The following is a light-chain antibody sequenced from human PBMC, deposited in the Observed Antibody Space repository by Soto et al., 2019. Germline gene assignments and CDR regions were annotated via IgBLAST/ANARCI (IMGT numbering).Light chain of an antibody. V-gene: IGKV3-20*01. CDR3: QHYSNLEYT. Sequence: EIVLTQSPGTLSLSPGERATLSCRASQSVDSVYLTWYQQKPGQAPRLLIYGASTRAAGIPSRFSGSGSGTDFTLTISRLEPEDFAVYFCQHYSNLEYTFGQGTKLEIK. J-gene: IGKJ2*01. CDR1: QSVDSVY. CDR2: GAS.